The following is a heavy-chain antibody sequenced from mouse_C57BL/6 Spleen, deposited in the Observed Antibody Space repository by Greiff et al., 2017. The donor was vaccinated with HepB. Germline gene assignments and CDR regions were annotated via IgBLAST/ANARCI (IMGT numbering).Heavy chain of an antibody. J-gene: IGHJ2*01. CDR3: TREAYYSNPYFDY. D-gene: IGHD2-5*01. Sequence: VNLVESGAELVRPGASVTLSCKASGYTFTDYEMHWVKQTPVHGLEWIGAIDPETGGTAYNQKFKGKAILTADKSSSTAYMERRSLTSEDSAVYYCTREAYYSNPYFDYWGQGTTLTVSS. CDR2: IDPETGGT. V-gene: IGHV1-15*01. CDR1: GYTFTDYE.